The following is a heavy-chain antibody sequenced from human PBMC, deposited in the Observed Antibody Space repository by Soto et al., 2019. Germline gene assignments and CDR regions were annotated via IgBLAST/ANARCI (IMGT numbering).Heavy chain of an antibody. V-gene: IGHV4-31*03. J-gene: IGHJ6*02. CDR3: AGPGCSSTSCQQNSYGMDV. Sequence: ASETLSLTCTVSGGSISSGGYYWSWIRQHPGKGLEWIGYIYYSGSTYYNPSLKGRVTISVDTSKNQFSLKLSSVTAADTAVYYCAGPGCSSTSCQQNSYGMDVWGQGTTVTVS. CDR2: IYYSGST. D-gene: IGHD2-2*01. CDR1: GGSISSGGYY.